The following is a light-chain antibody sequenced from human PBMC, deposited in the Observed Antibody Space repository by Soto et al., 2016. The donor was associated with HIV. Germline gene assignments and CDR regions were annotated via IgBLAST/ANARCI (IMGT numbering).Light chain of an antibody. CDR1: QGISSW. J-gene: IGKJ4*01. V-gene: IGKV1-12*01. Sequence: DIQMTQSPSSVSASVGDRVTITCRASQGISSWLVWYQQKPGKAPKLLIYGASSLQSGVPSRFSGSGSGTEFTLTISSLQPDDFGTYYCQQSYTLPFGFGGGTKVEIK. CDR3: QQSYTLPFG. CDR2: GAS.